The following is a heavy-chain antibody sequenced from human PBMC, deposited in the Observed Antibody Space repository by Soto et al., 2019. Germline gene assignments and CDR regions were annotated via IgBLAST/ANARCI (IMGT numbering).Heavy chain of an antibody. CDR2: IYYSGST. CDR3: ARANEWLRTSWQSVLFDP. Sequence: QVHLQESGPGLVKPSQTVSLTCTVSGGSISSGGYYWSWIRQHPGKGLEWIGYIYYSGSTYYNPSLKSRVTISVDTSKNQFSLKLSSVTAADTAVYYCARANEWLRTSWQSVLFDPCGQGTLVTVSS. D-gene: IGHD2-2*01. V-gene: IGHV4-31*03. CDR1: GGSISSGGYY. J-gene: IGHJ5*02.